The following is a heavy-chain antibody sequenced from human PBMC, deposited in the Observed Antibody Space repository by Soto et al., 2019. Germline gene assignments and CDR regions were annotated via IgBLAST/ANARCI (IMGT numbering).Heavy chain of an antibody. CDR2: INHSGST. V-gene: IGHV4-34*01. CDR1: GGSFSGYY. J-gene: IGHJ5*02. Sequence: PSETLSLTCAVYGGSFSGYYWSWIRQPPGKGLEWIGEINHSGSTNYNPSLKSRVTISVDTSKNQFSLKLSSVTAADTAVYYCARGGKPTYYDFWSGYYPLFDPSGQGTLVTVSS. D-gene: IGHD3-3*01. CDR3: ARGGKPTYYDFWSGYYPLFDP.